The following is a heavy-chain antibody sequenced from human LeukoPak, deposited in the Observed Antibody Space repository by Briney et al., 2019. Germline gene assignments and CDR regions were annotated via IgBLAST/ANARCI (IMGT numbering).Heavy chain of an antibody. J-gene: IGHJ4*02. CDR2: INPNSGGT. CDR3: ARGIITPYYNDSSGYQDYFDY. CDR1: GYTFTGYY. Sequence: ASVKVSCKASGYTFTGYYMHWVRQAPGQGLEWMGRINPNSGGTNYAQKFQGRVTMTRDTSISTAYMELSRLRSDDTAVYYCARGIITPYYNDSSGYQDYFDYWGQGTLVTVSS. D-gene: IGHD3-22*01. V-gene: IGHV1-2*06.